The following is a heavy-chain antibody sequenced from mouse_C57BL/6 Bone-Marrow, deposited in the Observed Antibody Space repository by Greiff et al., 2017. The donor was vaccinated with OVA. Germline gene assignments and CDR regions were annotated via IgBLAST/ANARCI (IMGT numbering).Heavy chain of an antibody. CDR3: AKKYSNYAIDY. CDR1: GFSLTSYG. Sequence: QVQLQQSGPGLVQPSQSLSITCTVSGFSLTSYGVHWVRQSPGKGLGWLGVVWRGGSADYNAPFMSRLSITNANSKSQFFNIMNSQQADDTAKYYCAKKYSNYAIDYWGQGTSLTVSS. D-gene: IGHD2-5*01. J-gene: IGHJ4*01. V-gene: IGHV2-5*01. CDR2: VWRGGSA.